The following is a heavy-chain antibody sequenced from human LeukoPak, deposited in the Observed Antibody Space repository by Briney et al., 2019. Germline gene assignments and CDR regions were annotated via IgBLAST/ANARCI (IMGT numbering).Heavy chain of an antibody. J-gene: IGHJ6*02. D-gene: IGHD2/OR15-2a*01. V-gene: IGHV5-51*01. Sequence: GESLKISCNGSGHSFTSYWIGWVRQMPGKGLEWMGIIYPGDSDTRYSPSFQGQVTISADKSISTAYLQWSSLKASDTAMYYCARLRDAYLALYGMDVWGQGTTVTVSS. CDR1: GHSFTSYW. CDR2: IYPGDSDT. CDR3: ARLRDAYLALYGMDV.